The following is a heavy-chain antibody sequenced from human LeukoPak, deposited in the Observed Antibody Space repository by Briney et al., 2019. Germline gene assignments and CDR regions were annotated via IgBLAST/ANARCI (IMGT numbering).Heavy chain of an antibody. D-gene: IGHD3-10*01. CDR1: GGSISSYY. Sequence: KPSETLSLTCTVSGGSISSYYWSWIRQTPGKGLEWIGRILTSGSTNYNPSLKSRLTISIDTSKNQFSLDLKSVTAADTAIYYCAKATGLGWFDPWGQGTLVTVSS. V-gene: IGHV4-4*08. CDR3: AKATGLGWFDP. CDR2: ILTSGST. J-gene: IGHJ5*02.